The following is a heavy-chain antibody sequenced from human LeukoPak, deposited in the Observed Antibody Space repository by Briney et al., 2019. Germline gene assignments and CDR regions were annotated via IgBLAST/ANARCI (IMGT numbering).Heavy chain of an antibody. J-gene: IGHJ5*02. V-gene: IGHV4-59*01. D-gene: IGHD3-10*01. Sequence: ASETLSLTCTVSGGSISSYYWSWIRQPPGKGLEWIGYIYYSGSTNYNPSLKSRVTISVDTSKNQFSLKLSSVTAADTAVYYCARARSNYGTRGWFDPWGQGTLVTVSS. CDR3: ARARSNYGTRGWFDP. CDR2: IYYSGST. CDR1: GGSISSYY.